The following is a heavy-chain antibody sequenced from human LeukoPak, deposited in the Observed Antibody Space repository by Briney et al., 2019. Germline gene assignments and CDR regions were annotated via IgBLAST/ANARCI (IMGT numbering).Heavy chain of an antibody. CDR3: ASSSGWSPYYYGMDV. V-gene: IGHV4-61*01. CDR1: GGSVSSGCYY. D-gene: IGHD6-19*01. CDR2: IYYSGST. J-gene: IGHJ6*02. Sequence: PSETLSLTCTVSGGSVSSGCYYWSWIRQPPGKGLEWIGYIYYSGSTNYNPSLKSRVTISVDTSKNQFSLRLSSVTAADTAVYYCASSSGWSPYYYGMDVWGQGTTVTVSS.